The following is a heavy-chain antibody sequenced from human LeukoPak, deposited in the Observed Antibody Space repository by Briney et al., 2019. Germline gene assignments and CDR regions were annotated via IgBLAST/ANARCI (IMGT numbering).Heavy chain of an antibody. CDR3: ARSQYCSSTSCFYYYGMDV. Sequence: GGSLRLSCAASGFTFSDYYMSWIRQAPGKGLEWVSYISSSGSTIYYADCVKGRFTISRDNAKNSLYLQMNSLRAEDTAVYYCARSQYCSSTSCFYYYGMDVWGQGTTVTVSS. CDR1: GFTFSDYY. CDR2: ISSSGSTI. J-gene: IGHJ6*02. V-gene: IGHV3-11*01. D-gene: IGHD2-2*01.